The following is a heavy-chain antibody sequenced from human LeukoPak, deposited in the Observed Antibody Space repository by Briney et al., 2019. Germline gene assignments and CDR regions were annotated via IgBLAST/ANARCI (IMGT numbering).Heavy chain of an antibody. J-gene: IGHJ4*02. Sequence: SVKVSCKASGGTFSSYAISWVRQAPGQGLEWMGGIIPIFGRANYAQKLQGRVTMTTDTSTSTAYMELRSLRSDDTAVYYCARVGNVRGVTDFDYWGQGTLVTVSS. D-gene: IGHD3-10*02. CDR2: IIPIFGRA. V-gene: IGHV1-69*05. CDR1: GGTFSSYA. CDR3: ARVGNVRGVTDFDY.